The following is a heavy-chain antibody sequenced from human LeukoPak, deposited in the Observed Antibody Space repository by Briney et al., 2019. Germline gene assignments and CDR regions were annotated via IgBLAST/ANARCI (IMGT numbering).Heavy chain of an antibody. Sequence: KPGGSLRLSCAASGFTFSSYSMNWVRQAPGKGLEWVSSISSSSSYIYYADSVKGRFTISRDNAKNTLYLQMNSLRAEDTAVYYCARDHCSGGSCYSGWFDPWGQGTLVTVSS. D-gene: IGHD2-15*01. CDR1: GFTFSSYS. CDR3: ARDHCSGGSCYSGWFDP. CDR2: ISSSSSYI. V-gene: IGHV3-21*06. J-gene: IGHJ5*02.